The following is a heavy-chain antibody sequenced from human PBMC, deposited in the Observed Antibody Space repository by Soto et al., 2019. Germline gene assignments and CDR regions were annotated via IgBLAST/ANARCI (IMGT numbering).Heavy chain of an antibody. CDR2: IKQDGSEK. D-gene: IGHD3-9*01. V-gene: IGHV3-7*01. J-gene: IGHJ2*01. CDR1: GFTFSSYW. Sequence: EVQLVESGGGLVQPGGSLRLSCAASGFTFSSYWMSWVRQAPGKGLEWVANIKQDGSEKYYVDSVKGRFTISRDNAKNSLYLQMNSLRAEDTAVYYCARDRKYYDILTGYYRGYFDLWGRGTLVTVSS. CDR3: ARDRKYYDILTGYYRGYFDL.